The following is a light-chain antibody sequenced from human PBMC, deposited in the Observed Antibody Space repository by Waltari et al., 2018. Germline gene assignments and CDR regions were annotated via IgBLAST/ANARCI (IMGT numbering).Light chain of an antibody. CDR3: SSYTSSSTYV. CDR2: DVS. V-gene: IGLV2-14*01. CDR1: SSDVGGYNY. J-gene: IGLJ1*01. Sequence: QSALTQPASVSGSPGQSITISCTGTSSDVGGYNYVSWYQQHPGKAPKLMMYDVSKRPSWVSNRFSGSKSGKTASLTISGLQAEDEADYYCSSYTSSSTYVFGTGTKVTVL.